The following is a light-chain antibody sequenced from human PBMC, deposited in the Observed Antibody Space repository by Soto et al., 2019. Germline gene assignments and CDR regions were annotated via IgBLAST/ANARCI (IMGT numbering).Light chain of an antibody. V-gene: IGKV3-20*01. CDR3: QKDGTSSWT. J-gene: IGKJ1*01. Sequence: EIVLTQSPGTLSLSPGERATLSCRASQSVSSSYFAWYQQRFGQAPRLLIYGASSRATGIPDRFSGSGSGTNFTHTIGRLKPEDFARRYCQKDGTSSWTFGQGTKVEIK. CDR1: QSVSSSY. CDR2: GAS.